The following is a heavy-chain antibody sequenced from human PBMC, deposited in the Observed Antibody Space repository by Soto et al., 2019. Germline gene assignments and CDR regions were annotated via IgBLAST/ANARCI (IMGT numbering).Heavy chain of an antibody. D-gene: IGHD2-15*01. Sequence: ASVQGSCKASCYTFTSYGSIWVRQAPGQGLEWMGWISAYNGNTNYAQKLQGRVTMTTDTSTSTAYMELRSLRSDDTAVYYCARDCSGGSCYPDYYYYGMDVWGQGTTVTVSS. CDR1: CYTFTSYG. CDR2: ISAYNGNT. CDR3: ARDCSGGSCYPDYYYYGMDV. V-gene: IGHV1-18*01. J-gene: IGHJ6*02.